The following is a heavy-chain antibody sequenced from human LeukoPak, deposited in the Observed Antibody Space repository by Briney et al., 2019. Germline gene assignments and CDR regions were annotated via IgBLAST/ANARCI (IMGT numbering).Heavy chain of an antibody. Sequence: ASVTVSCTASGYTFTSYYMHWVRQAPGQGLEWMGIINPSGGSTSYAQKFQGRVTTTRDTSTSTVYMELSSLRSEDTAVYYCAREVEELPSIAAPRGWFDPWGQGTLVTVSS. D-gene: IGHD6-6*01. CDR2: INPSGGST. J-gene: IGHJ5*02. CDR3: AREVEELPSIAAPRGWFDP. CDR1: GYTFTSYY. V-gene: IGHV1-46*01.